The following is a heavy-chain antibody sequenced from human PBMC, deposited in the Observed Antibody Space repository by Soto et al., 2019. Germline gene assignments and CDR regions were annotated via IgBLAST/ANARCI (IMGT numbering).Heavy chain of an antibody. J-gene: IGHJ5*02. CDR1: GFTFVTTA. V-gene: IGHV3-23*01. CDR3: VKNSGWFNT. D-gene: IGHD3-10*01. CDR2: IDGSGGIT. Sequence: QLLQSGGGLGQPGGSLTLSCAASGFTFVTTAMSLVRQAPGEGLEWVSTIDGSGGITYYSDYVKARFNISRDNSRNTVYLQLNSLRGDDTALYYCVKNSGWFNTWGQRALVTVSS.